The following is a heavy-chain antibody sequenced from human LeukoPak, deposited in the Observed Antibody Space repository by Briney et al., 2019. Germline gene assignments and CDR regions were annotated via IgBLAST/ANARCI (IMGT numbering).Heavy chain of an antibody. CDR2: ISWNSGSI. V-gene: IGHV3-9*03. CDR3: AKGKQTQVAGSSGWYTAFDI. D-gene: IGHD6-19*01. Sequence: GGSLRLSCAASGFTFDDYAMHWVRQAPGKGLEWVSGISWNSGSIGFADSVKGRFTISRDNAKNSLYLQMNSLRAEDMALYYCAKGKQTQVAGSSGWYTAFDIWGQGTMVTVSS. J-gene: IGHJ3*02. CDR1: GFTFDDYA.